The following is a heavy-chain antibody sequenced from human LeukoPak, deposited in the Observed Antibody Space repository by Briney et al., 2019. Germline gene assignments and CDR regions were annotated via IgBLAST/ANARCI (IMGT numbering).Heavy chain of an antibody. J-gene: IGHJ5*02. V-gene: IGHV4-34*01. CDR1: GGSFSGYY. CDR2: INHSGST. CDR3: ARDPFYCSSTSCQRHNWFDP. Sequence: PSETLSLTCAVYGGSFSGYYWSWIRQPPGKGLEWIGEINHSGSTNYNPSLKSRVTISVDTSKNQFSLKLSSVTAADTAVYYCARDPFYCSSTSCQRHNWFDPWGQGTLVTVSS. D-gene: IGHD2-2*01.